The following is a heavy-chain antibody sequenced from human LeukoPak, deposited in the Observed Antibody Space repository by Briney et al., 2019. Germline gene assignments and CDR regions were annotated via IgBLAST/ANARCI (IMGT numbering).Heavy chain of an antibody. D-gene: IGHD3-10*01. V-gene: IGHV4-34*01. CDR1: GGSFSGYY. J-gene: IGHJ6*04. CDR2: INHSGST. Sequence: SETLSLTCAVYGGSFSGYYWSWIRQPPGKGLEWIGEINHSGSTNYNPSLKSRVTISVDTSKNQFSLKLSSVTAADTAVYYCARGPRYYYGSGSYMDVWDKGTTVTVSS. CDR3: ARGPRYYYGSGSYMDV.